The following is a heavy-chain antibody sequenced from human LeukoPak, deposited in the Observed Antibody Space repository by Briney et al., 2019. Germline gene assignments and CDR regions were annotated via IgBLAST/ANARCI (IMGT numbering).Heavy chain of an antibody. Sequence: GGSLRPSCAASGFTFSSYWMSWVRQAPGKGLEWVANIKQDGSEKYYVDSVKGRFTISRDNAKNSLYLQMNSLRAEDTAVYYCARDPDYDSSGYPDGWGQGTLVTVSS. J-gene: IGHJ4*02. CDR3: ARDPDYDSSGYPDG. D-gene: IGHD3-22*01. CDR1: GFTFSSYW. V-gene: IGHV3-7*01. CDR2: IKQDGSEK.